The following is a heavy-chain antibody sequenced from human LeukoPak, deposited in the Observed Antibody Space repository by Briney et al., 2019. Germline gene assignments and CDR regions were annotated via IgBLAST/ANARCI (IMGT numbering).Heavy chain of an antibody. CDR2: ISSSGSTI. D-gene: IGHD3-10*02. V-gene: IGHV3-48*03. J-gene: IGHJ6*04. CDR1: GFTFSSHE. CDR3: AELGITMIGGV. Sequence: PWGSLRLSCAASGFTFSSHEMNWVRQAPGKGLEWVSYISSSGSTIYYADSVKGRFTISRDNAKNSLYLQMNSLRAEDTAVYYCAELGITMIGGVWGKGTTVTVSS.